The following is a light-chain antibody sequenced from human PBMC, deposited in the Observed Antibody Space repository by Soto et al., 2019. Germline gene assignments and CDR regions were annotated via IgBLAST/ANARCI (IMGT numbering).Light chain of an antibody. CDR2: DAT. Sequence: VLTQSPATLSLSPGEGASLSCRASQSISKYLTWYQQKPGQAPRLLIYDATNRATGIPARFSGSGYGTDFTLTISSLEPEDFAVYFCQERSHWPALTFGGGTKVDI. J-gene: IGKJ4*01. V-gene: IGKV3-11*01. CDR3: QERSHWPALT. CDR1: QSISKY.